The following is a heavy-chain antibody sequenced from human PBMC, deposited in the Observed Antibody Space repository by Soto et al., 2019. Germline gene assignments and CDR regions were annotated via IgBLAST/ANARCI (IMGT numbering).Heavy chain of an antibody. CDR2: MNPNSGNT. CDR1: GYTFTSYD. Sequence: VKVSCKASGYTFTSYDINWVRQATGQGLEWMGWMNPNSGNTGYAQKFQGRVTMTRNTSISTAYMELSSLRSEDTAVYYCAREKRYCSGGSCYYYYYYMDVWGKGTTVTVS. J-gene: IGHJ6*03. CDR3: AREKRYCSGGSCYYYYYYMDV. D-gene: IGHD2-15*01. V-gene: IGHV1-8*01.